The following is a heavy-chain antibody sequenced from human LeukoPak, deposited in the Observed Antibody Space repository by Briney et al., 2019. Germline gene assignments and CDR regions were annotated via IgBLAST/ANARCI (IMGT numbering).Heavy chain of an antibody. CDR1: GYTFTDYY. V-gene: IGHV1-2*02. D-gene: IGHD6-13*01. J-gene: IGHJ4*02. CDR2: TNPKNGGT. Sequence: ASVKVSCKASGYTFTDYYIYWVRQAPGQGLGWMGWTNPKNGGTNYAQKFQGRVTMTSDTSISTAYMDLNSLKSDDTAVYYCARRVTAASGFDYWGQGTLVTVSS. CDR3: ARRVTAASGFDY.